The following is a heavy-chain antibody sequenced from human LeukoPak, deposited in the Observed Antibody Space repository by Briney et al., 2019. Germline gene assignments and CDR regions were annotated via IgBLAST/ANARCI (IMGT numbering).Heavy chain of an antibody. CDR3: ARDLKRKNYYMDV. CDR1: GYTFTSYY. V-gene: IGHV1-46*01. Sequence: VASVKVSCKASGYTFTSYYMHWVRQAPGQGLEWMGIINPSGGSTSYAQKFQGRVTMTRDMSTSTVYMELSSLRSEDTAVYYCARDLKRKNYYMDVWGKGTTVTVSS. D-gene: IGHD1-1*01. J-gene: IGHJ6*03. CDR2: INPSGGST.